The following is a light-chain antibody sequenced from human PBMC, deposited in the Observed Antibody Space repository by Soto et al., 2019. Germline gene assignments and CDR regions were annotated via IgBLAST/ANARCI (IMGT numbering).Light chain of an antibody. Sequence: DVQMTQSPSTLSASVGDRVTITCRASQSISTWLAWYQQKPGKAPKVLIYKWSILESEVPSRFSGRGSGTEFTLTIRSLQPDDFATYYCLQYNGYSRTFGQGTKVEIK. CDR1: QSISTW. J-gene: IGKJ1*01. CDR3: LQYNGYSRT. V-gene: IGKV1-5*03. CDR2: KWS.